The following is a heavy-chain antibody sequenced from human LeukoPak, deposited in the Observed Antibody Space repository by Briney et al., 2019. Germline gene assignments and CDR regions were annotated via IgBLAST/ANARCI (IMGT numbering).Heavy chain of an antibody. D-gene: IGHD3-10*01. J-gene: IGHJ4*02. CDR3: ASLRITMVRGVIKTRDFDY. V-gene: IGHV1-2*06. CDR1: GYTFTGYY. Sequence: ASVKVSCKASGYTFTGYYMHWVRQAPGQGLEWMGRINPNSGGTNYAQKFQGRVTMTRDTSISTAYMELSRLRSDGTAVYYCASLRITMVRGVIKTRDFDYWGQGTLVTVSS. CDR2: INPNSGGT.